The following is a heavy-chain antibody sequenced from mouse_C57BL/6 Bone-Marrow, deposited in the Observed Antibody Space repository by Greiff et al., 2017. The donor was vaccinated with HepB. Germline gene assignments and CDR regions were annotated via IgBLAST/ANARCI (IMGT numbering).Heavy chain of an antibody. CDR2: IYPRSGNT. Sequence: QVQLKQSGAELARPGASVKLSCKASGYTFTSYGISWVKRRTGQGLEWIGEIYPRSGNTYYNEKFKGKATLTADKSSSTAYMELRSLTSEDSAVYFCARILNWYFDVWGTGTTVTVSS. CDR1: GYTFTSYG. CDR3: ARILNWYFDV. V-gene: IGHV1-81*01. J-gene: IGHJ1*03.